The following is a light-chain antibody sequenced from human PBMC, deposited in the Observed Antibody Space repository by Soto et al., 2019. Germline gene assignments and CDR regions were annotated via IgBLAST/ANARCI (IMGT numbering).Light chain of an antibody. V-gene: IGKV3-11*01. CDR3: QQRNTWPLT. J-gene: IGKJ4*01. CDR2: DVF. Sequence: EIVLTQSPATLSLSPGDRATLSCRASESLGKTLAWYQQKPGQAPRLLIYDVFKRVTGIPARFSGSGSGTDFTLTISSLEPEDFAVYYSQQRNTWPLTFGGGTKVEIK. CDR1: ESLGKT.